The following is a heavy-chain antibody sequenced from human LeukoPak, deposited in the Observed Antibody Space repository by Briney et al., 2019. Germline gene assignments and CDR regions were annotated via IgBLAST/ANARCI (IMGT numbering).Heavy chain of an antibody. CDR3: AKDIDYGDYVVS. V-gene: IGHV3-23*01. CDR1: GFTFDDYG. D-gene: IGHD4-17*01. CDR2: ISSSGGTT. Sequence: GGSLRLSCAASGFTFDDYGMSWVRQAPGKGLEWVSAISSSGGTTYYADSVKGRFTISRDNSKNTLYLQMNSLRAEDTAVYYCAKDIDYGDYVVSWGQGTLVTVSS. J-gene: IGHJ4*02.